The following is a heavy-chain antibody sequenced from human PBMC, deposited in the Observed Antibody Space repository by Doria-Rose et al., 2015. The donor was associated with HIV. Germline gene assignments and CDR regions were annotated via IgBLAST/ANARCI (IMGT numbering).Heavy chain of an antibody. CDR3: ARIKSSRWYHKYYFDF. Sequence: SGPVLVKPTETLTLTCTVSGVSLSSPGMGVSWIRQPPGKDLEWLANIFSDDERSYNTSLKSRLTISRGTSKSQVVLTMTDMDPVDTATYYCARIKSSRWYHKYYFDFWGQGTLVIVSA. J-gene: IGHJ4*02. D-gene: IGHD6-13*01. CDR1: GVSLSSPGMG. CDR2: IFSDDER. V-gene: IGHV2-26*01.